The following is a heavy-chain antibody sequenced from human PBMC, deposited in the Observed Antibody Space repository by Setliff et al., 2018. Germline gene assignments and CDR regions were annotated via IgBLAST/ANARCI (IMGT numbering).Heavy chain of an antibody. J-gene: IGHJ6*03. CDR3: ARLVDYYYYYMDV. Sequence: LSLSCAASGPIFGNYAMNWVRQVPGKGLEWVSSISSSGSYIYYADSVKGRFTISRDNAKNSLYLQMNSLRAEDTAVYYCARLVDYYYYYMDVWGKGTTVTVSS. D-gene: IGHD1-26*01. CDR2: ISSSGSYI. CDR1: GPIFGNYA. V-gene: IGHV3-21*01.